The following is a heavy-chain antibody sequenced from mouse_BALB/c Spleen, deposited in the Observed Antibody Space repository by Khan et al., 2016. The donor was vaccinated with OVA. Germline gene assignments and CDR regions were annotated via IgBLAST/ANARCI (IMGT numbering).Heavy chain of an antibody. CDR2: ISYSGNT. J-gene: IGHJ2*01. V-gene: IGHV3-2*02. Sequence: EVELVESGPGLVKPSQSLSLTCTVTGYSITSDYAWNWIRQFPGNNLEWMGYISYSGNTKYTPSLKSRISITRDTSKNQFFLQLNSVTIEDTATYYCERIKGGDFDYWGQGTTLTVSS. CDR3: ERIKGGDFDY. CDR1: GYSITSDYA.